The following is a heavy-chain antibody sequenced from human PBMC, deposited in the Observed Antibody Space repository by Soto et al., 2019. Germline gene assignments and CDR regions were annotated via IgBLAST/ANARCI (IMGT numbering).Heavy chain of an antibody. CDR2: INPNSGGT. J-gene: IGHJ3*02. CDR1: GYTFTGYY. V-gene: IGHV1-2*02. CDR3: ARARCDDAFDI. Sequence: ASVKVSCKASGYTFTGYYMPWVRQAPVQGLEWMGWINPNSGGTKYAKKFQGRVTMTRDTSISTASMELSSMRSDDTAVYYCARARCDDAFDIWGQGTMVTLSS.